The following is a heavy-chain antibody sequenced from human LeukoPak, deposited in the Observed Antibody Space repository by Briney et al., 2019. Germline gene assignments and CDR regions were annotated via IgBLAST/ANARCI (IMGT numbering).Heavy chain of an antibody. J-gene: IGHJ4*02. V-gene: IGHV3-23*01. D-gene: IGHD5/OR15-5a*01. Sequence: GGSLRLSCAASGFAFSSFAMSWVRQAPGKGLEWVSTIRASGVTTHYADSVKGRFTISRDNSKNTLSLEMNSLRAEDTAVYYCVRLSRSVPNDYWGQGTLVTVSS. CDR1: GFAFSSFA. CDR2: IRASGVTT. CDR3: VRLSRSVPNDY.